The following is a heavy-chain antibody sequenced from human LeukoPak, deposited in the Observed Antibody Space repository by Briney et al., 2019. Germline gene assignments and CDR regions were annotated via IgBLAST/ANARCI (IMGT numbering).Heavy chain of an antibody. CDR3: ATWRYCSGGHCFGNYYMDV. J-gene: IGHJ6*03. D-gene: IGHD2-15*01. CDR2: MNPNSGNT. Sequence: ASVKVSCKASGYTFTSYDINWVRQATGQGLEWMGWMNPNSGNTGYAQKFQGRVTMTRNTSISTAYMELSSLRSEDTAVYYCATWRYCSGGHCFGNYYMDVWGKGTTVTVSS. V-gene: IGHV1-8*01. CDR1: GYTFTSYD.